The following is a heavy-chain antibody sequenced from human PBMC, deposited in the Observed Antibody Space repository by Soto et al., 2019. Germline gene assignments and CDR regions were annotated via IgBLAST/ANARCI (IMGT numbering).Heavy chain of an antibody. CDR2: TYYRSKWYS. Sequence: PSQTLSLTCAISGDSVSGNSSDWNWIRQSPSRGLEWLGRTYYRSKWYSDYAVSVKSRITINPDTSKNQFSLQLNSVTPEDTAVYSCAREKDAFDIWGQGTMVTVSS. CDR1: GDSVSGNSSD. V-gene: IGHV6-1*01. J-gene: IGHJ3*02. CDR3: AREKDAFDI.